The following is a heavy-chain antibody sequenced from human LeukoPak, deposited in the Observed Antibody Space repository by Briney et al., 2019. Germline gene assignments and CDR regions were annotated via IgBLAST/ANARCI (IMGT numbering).Heavy chain of an antibody. V-gene: IGHV1-69*02. CDR2: IIPILGIA. CDR1: GGTFSSYT. Sequence: SVKVSCKASGGTFSSYTISWVRQAPGQGLEWMGRIIPILGIANYAQKFQGRVTITADKSTSTAYMELSSLRSEDTAVYYCARSWTQLWSPFDYWGQGTLVTVPS. J-gene: IGHJ4*02. CDR3: ARSWTQLWSPFDY. D-gene: IGHD5-18*01.